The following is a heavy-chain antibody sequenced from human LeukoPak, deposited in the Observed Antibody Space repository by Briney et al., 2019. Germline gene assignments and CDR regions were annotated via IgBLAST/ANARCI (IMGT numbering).Heavy chain of an antibody. CDR3: VSSGSQHFDL. D-gene: IGHD2-2*01. Sequence: GGSLRLSCAASGFTFSSYEMNWVRQAPGKGLEWVAVISYDGSNKYYADSVKGRFTISRDNSKNTLYLQMNSLRAEDTAVYYCVSSGSQHFDLWGRGTLVTVSS. J-gene: IGHJ2*01. CDR2: ISYDGSNK. V-gene: IGHV3-30*03. CDR1: GFTFSSYE.